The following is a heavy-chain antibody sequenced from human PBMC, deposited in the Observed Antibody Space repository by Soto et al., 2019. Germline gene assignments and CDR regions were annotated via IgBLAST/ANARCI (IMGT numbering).Heavy chain of an antibody. D-gene: IGHD6-19*01. J-gene: IGHJ4*02. CDR3: ARDLIDSSGWDY. CDR2: ISSSSSYI. V-gene: IGHV3-21*01. CDR1: GFTFSSYS. Sequence: LGGSLRLSCAASGFTFSSYSMNWVRQAPGKGLEWVSSISSSSSYIYYADSVKGRFTISRDNAKNSLYLQMNSMRAEDTAVYYCARDLIDSSGWDYWGQGTLVNVSS.